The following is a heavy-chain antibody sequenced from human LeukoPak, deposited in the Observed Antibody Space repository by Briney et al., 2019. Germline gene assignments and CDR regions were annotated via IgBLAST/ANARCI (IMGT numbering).Heavy chain of an antibody. Sequence: SETLSLTCTVSGYSISSGYYWGWIRQPPGKGLEWIGSIYHSGSTNYNPSLKSRVTISVDTSKNQFSLKLNSVTAADTAVYYCARDRIGEFDPWGQGTLVTVSS. CDR1: GYSISSGYY. V-gene: IGHV4-38-2*02. D-gene: IGHD3-10*01. CDR3: ARDRIGEFDP. CDR2: IYHSGST. J-gene: IGHJ5*02.